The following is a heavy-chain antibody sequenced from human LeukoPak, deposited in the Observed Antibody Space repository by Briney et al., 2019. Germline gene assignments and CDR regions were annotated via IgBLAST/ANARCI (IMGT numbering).Heavy chain of an antibody. J-gene: IGHJ3*02. Sequence: ASVKVSCKASGYTFTSYAMNWVRQAPGQGLEWMGWINTNTGNPTYAQGFTGRFVFSLDTSVSTAYLQISSLKAEDTAVYYCARDWTHARGSVDAFDIWGQGTMVTVSS. CDR2: INTNTGNP. CDR1: GYTFTSYA. D-gene: IGHD1-1*01. V-gene: IGHV7-4-1*02. CDR3: ARDWTHARGSVDAFDI.